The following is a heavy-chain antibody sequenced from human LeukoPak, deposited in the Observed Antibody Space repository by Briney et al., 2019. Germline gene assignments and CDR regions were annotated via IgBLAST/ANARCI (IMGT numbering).Heavy chain of an antibody. CDR2: INHSGST. J-gene: IGHJ3*02. Sequence: PSETLSLTCAVYGGSFSDNYCSWIRQPPGKGLEWIGEINHSGSTNYSPSLRSRVTISVDTSKNQFSLNLRSVTAADTAVYYCASPTTVATSAYRAFDIWGQRTMVTVSA. D-gene: IGHD4-17*01. CDR3: ASPTTVATSAYRAFDI. CDR1: GGSFSDNY. V-gene: IGHV4-34*01.